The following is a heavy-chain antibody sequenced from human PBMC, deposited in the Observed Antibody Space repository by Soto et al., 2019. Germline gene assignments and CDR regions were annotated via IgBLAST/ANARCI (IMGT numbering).Heavy chain of an antibody. CDR1: GFTFSSYG. CDR2: IWYDGSNK. D-gene: IGHD3-10*01. J-gene: IGHJ6*02. Sequence: QVQLVESGGGVVQPGRSLRLSCAASGFTFSSYGMHWVRQAPGKGLEWVAVIWYDGSNKYYADSVKGRFTISRDNSKNTLYLQMNSLRAEDTAVYYCASDSRDPQGFGGPGGGMDVWGQGTTVTVSS. CDR3: ASDSRDPQGFGGPGGGMDV. V-gene: IGHV3-33*01.